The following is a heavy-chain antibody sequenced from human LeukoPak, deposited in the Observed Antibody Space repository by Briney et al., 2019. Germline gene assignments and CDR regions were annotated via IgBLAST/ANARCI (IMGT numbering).Heavy chain of an antibody. J-gene: IGHJ5*02. V-gene: IGHV4-59*12. CDR1: GGSISSYY. CDR2: IYYSGST. Sequence: SETLSLTCTVSGGSISSYYWSWIRQPPGKGLEWIGYIYYSGSTNYNPSLKSRVTISVDTSKNQFSLKLSSVTAADTAVYYCAREAGCSSTSCLNWFDPWGQGTLVTVSS. D-gene: IGHD2-2*01. CDR3: AREAGCSSTSCLNWFDP.